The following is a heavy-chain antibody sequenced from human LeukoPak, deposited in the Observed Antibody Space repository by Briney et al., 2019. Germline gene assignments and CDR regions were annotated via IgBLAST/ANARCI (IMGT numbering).Heavy chain of an antibody. CDR2: IYASGNT. CDR3: ARVRLQPGTRLLIPNYFDY. J-gene: IGHJ4*02. D-gene: IGHD3-16*01. CDR1: GGSISTSTYY. V-gene: IGHV4-61*02. Sequence: SETLSLTCTVSGGSISTSTYYWTWIRQPAGKGLEWIGGIYASGNTDYNPSLKSRVTMSVDTSKNQFSLKLSSVTAADTAIYYCARVRLQPGTRLLIPNYFDYWGRGTLVTVSS.